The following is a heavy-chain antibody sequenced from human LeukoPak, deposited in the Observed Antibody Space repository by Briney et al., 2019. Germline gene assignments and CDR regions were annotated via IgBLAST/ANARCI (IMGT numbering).Heavy chain of an antibody. CDR3: ARVGCSGGSCYGAFDI. J-gene: IGHJ3*02. CDR1: GGSVSSYY. V-gene: IGHV4-59*02. Sequence: SSETLSLTCTVSGGSVSSYYWSWIRQPPGKGLEWIGYIYYSGSTNYNPSLKSRVTISVDTSKNQFSLKLSSVTAADTAVYYCARVGCSGGSCYGAFDIWGQGTMVTVSS. CDR2: IYYSGST. D-gene: IGHD2-15*01.